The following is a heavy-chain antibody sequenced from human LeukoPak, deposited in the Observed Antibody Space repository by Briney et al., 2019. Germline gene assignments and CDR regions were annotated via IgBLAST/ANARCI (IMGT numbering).Heavy chain of an antibody. CDR3: AREASGWYAY. CDR2: INPNSGAT. Sequence: ASVKVSCKASGFTFTDYYMHWVRQAPGQGLEWVGWINPNSGATAYAQKFQGRVTVTRDTPINLAYMDLSMLTADDPAMYFCAREASGWYAYWGQGTLVTVSS. J-gene: IGHJ4*02. CDR1: GFTFTDYY. D-gene: IGHD6-19*01. V-gene: IGHV1-2*02.